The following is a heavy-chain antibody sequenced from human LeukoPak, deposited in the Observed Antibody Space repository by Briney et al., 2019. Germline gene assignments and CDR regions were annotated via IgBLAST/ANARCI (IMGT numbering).Heavy chain of an antibody. D-gene: IGHD6-13*01. J-gene: IGHJ2*01. V-gene: IGHV4-39*07. CDR1: GGSINSSNYY. CDR3: ARGGGSSSSFFWYFDL. Sequence: SETLSLTCTVSGGSINSSNYYWGWIRQPPGKGLEWIGSIYYRGNTYYTPSLKSRVTISVDTSKNQFSLNLSSVTAADTAVYYCARGGGSSSSFFWYFDLWGRGTLVTVSS. CDR2: IYYRGNT.